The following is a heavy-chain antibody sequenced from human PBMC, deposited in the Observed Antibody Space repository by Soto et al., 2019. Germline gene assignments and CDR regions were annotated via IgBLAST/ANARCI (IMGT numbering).Heavy chain of an antibody. D-gene: IGHD2-8*01. CDR1: GFTFNRYP. Sequence: VQVVESGGGVVQPGGSLRLSCAASGFTFNRYPLYWVRQAAGKGLVWVSRINSDGSGFYEDSVKGRFTISRDNAKDTLYLQMNSLRVEDTAVYFCVRDNGGYWGQGTLVTVSS. CDR3: VRDNGGY. V-gene: IGHV3-74*01. J-gene: IGHJ4*02. CDR2: INSDGSG.